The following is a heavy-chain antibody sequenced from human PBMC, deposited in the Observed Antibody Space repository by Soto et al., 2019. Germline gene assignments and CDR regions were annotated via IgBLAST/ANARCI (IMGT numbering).Heavy chain of an antibody. CDR3: AREGASGFGMDV. J-gene: IGHJ6*02. V-gene: IGHV4-4*07. D-gene: IGHD1-26*01. CDR1: GGSIRSYY. Sequence: QVQLQESGPGLVKPSETLSLTGNVSGGSIRSYYWSWVRQPAGKPLEWIGRIYTSGSTNYNPSLKSRVSMSVDTSKNQFSLEVTSVTAADTAVYYCAREGASGFGMDVWGLGTTVTVSS. CDR2: IYTSGST.